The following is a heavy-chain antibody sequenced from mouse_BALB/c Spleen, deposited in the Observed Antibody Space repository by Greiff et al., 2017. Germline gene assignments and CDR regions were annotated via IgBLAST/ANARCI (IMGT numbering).Heavy chain of an antibody. J-gene: IGHJ4*01. Sequence: QVQLQQSGAELVRPGTSVKVSCKASGYAFTNYLIEWVKQRPGQGLEWIGVINPGSGGTNYNEKFKGKATLTADKSSSTAYMQLSSLTSDDSAVYFCARSYGNSYYYAMDYWGQGTSVTVSS. D-gene: IGHD2-1*01. CDR1: GYAFTNYL. CDR3: ARSYGNSYYYAMDY. V-gene: IGHV1-54*01. CDR2: INPGSGGT.